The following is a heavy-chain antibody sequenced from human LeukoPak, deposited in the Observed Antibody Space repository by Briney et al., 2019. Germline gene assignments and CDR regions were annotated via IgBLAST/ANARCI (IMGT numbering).Heavy chain of an antibody. CDR1: GGSISSFY. V-gene: IGHV4-59*01. CDR3: ARSTPEYSSSWYGGRPYYYYYYGMDV. CDR2: IYYSGSI. Sequence: SETLSLTCTVSGGSISSFYWSWIPHPPGKGLEWIWDIYYSGSINYNPSLKSRVTISVDTSKNQFSLKLSSVTAADTAVYYCARSTPEYSSSWYGGRPYYYYYYGMDVWGQGTTVTVSS. J-gene: IGHJ6*02. D-gene: IGHD6-13*01.